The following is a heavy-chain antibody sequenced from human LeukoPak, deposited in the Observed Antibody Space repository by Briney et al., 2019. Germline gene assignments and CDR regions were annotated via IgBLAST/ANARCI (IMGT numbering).Heavy chain of an antibody. V-gene: IGHV1-18*01. Sequence: ASVKVSCEASGYTFTNYGISWVRQAPRQGLEWMGWISAYNGYTHYAQMLQGRVTMTTDTPTSTAYMELRSLRSDDTAVYYCVRDGHRLFDYYYNYMDVWGKGTTVTVSS. CDR1: GYTFTNYG. CDR3: VRDGHRLFDYYYNYMDV. CDR2: ISAYNGYT. D-gene: IGHD2-21*01. J-gene: IGHJ6*03.